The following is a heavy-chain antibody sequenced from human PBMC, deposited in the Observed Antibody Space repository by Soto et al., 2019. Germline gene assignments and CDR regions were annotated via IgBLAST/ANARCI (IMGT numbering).Heavy chain of an antibody. D-gene: IGHD3-22*01. J-gene: IGHJ4*02. Sequence: RGSLRLSYAASGLTPSTYRMHWVRQAPGNGLEWVAVISYDGSNKYYADSVKGRFTISRDNSKNTLSLQMNSLRAEDTAVFYCAKEPADYYDSSGVDYWGQGT. V-gene: IGHV3-30*18. CDR1: GLTPSTYR. CDR3: AKEPADYYDSSGVDY. CDR2: ISYDGSNK.